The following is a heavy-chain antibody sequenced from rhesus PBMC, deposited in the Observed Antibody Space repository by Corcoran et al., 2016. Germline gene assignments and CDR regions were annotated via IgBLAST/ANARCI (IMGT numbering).Heavy chain of an antibody. CDR3: ANGGPDKDRFDV. D-gene: IGHD3-34*01. CDR1: GLPISPTC. Sequence: QLQQQESGPGLVRPSETLPLTCPVAGLPISPTCWSGIPHPPGKGLEWIGRISGGSGSSSYSPSLRSRATISTDTSRNHISLRLIFVTAADTALYYCANGGPDKDRFDVWGPGVLVTVSS. CDR2: ISGGSGSS. V-gene: IGHV4-147*01. J-gene: IGHJ5-1*01.